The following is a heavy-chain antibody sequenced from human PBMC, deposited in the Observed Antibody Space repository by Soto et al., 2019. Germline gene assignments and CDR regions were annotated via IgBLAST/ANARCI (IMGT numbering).Heavy chain of an antibody. CDR2: IYYSGST. J-gene: IGHJ4*02. CDR1: GGSISSGGYY. V-gene: IGHV4-31*03. CDR3: AREWRDYYFDY. Sequence: QLQLQESGPGLVKPSQILSLTCTVSGGSISSGGYYWSWIRQHPGKGLEWIGYIYYSGSTYYNPSLKSRVTISVDTSKNQFSLKLSSVTAADTAVYYCAREWRDYYFDYWGQGTLVTVSS.